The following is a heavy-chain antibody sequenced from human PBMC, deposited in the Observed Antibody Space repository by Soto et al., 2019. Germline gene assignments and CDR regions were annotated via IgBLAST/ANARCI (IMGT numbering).Heavy chain of an antibody. J-gene: IGHJ6*03. CDR3: ARDMRYSNYALDYYYYMDV. V-gene: IGHV4-59*01. CDR2: IYYSGST. CDR1: GGSISSYY. D-gene: IGHD4-4*01. Sequence: SETLSLTCTVSGGSISSYYWSWIRQPPGKGLEWIGYIYYSGSTNYNPSLKSRVTISVDTSKNQFSLKLSSVTAADTAVYYCARDMRYSNYALDYYYYMDVWGKGTTVTVSS.